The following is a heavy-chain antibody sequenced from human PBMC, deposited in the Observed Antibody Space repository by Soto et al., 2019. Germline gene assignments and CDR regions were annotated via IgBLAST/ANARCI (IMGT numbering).Heavy chain of an antibody. J-gene: IGHJ4*02. CDR2: VHNSGST. V-gene: IGHV4-59*11. CDR3: ARDSRYYGSGSYYNLFDY. CDR1: GGSISSHY. Sequence: SETLSLTCTVSGGSISSHYWSWIRQPPGKRLEWIGYVHNSGSTNYNPPFKSRVTISVDTSKNQFSLKLSSVTAADTAVYYCARDSRYYGSGSYYNLFDYWGQGTLVTVSS. D-gene: IGHD3-10*01.